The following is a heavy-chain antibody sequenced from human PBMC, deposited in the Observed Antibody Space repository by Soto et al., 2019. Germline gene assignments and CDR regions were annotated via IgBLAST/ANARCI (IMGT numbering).Heavy chain of an antibody. CDR3: ARGPRGLVRGVEVSRNFDY. Sequence: GASVKVSCKASGYTFTSYDINWVRQATGQGLEWMGWMNPNSGNTGYAQKFQGRVTMTRNTSISTAYMELSSLGSEDTAVYYCARGPRGLVRGVEVSRNFDYWGQGTLVTVSS. CDR1: GYTFTSYD. D-gene: IGHD3-10*01. V-gene: IGHV1-8*01. J-gene: IGHJ4*02. CDR2: MNPNSGNT.